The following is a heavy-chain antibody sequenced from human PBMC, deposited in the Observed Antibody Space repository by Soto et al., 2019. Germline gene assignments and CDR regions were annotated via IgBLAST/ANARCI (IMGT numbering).Heavy chain of an antibody. CDR2: ISESGTST. D-gene: IGHD1-26*01. CDR1: GFTFRSYA. J-gene: IGHJ4*02. CDR3: AKGGRRRGSYPPLDN. Sequence: PGGSLRLSCAASGFTFRSYAMTWVRQAPGKGLEWVSGISESGTSTFYAGSVRGRFTISRDNLKNTLYLQMDRLRGEDTAIYYCAKGGRRRGSYPPLDNWGQGTQVTVSS. V-gene: IGHV3-23*01.